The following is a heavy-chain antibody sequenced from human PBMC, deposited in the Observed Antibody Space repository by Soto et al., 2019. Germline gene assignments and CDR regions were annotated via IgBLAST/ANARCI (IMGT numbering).Heavy chain of an antibody. Sequence: VGSLRLSCAASGFTFSSYGMHWVRQAPGKGLEWVAVISYDGSNKYYADSVKGRFTISRDNSKNTLYLQMNSLRAEDTAVYYCAKLTITMVRGVIGPFDYWGQGTLVTVSS. J-gene: IGHJ4*02. D-gene: IGHD3-10*01. CDR2: ISYDGSNK. CDR1: GFTFSSYG. CDR3: AKLTITMVRGVIGPFDY. V-gene: IGHV3-30*18.